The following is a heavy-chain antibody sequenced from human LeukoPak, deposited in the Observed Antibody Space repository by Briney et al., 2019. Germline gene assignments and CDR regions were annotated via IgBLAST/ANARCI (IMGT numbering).Heavy chain of an antibody. CDR1: GFTFSRHW. CDR2: INSDGSDT. CDR3: ARRADCSSTSYPFDY. J-gene: IGHJ4*02. V-gene: IGHV3-74*01. Sequence: PGRSLRLSCTASGFTFSRHWMHWVRQVPGKGLVWVSRINSDGSDTNYADSVKGRFTISRDNAKNTLHLQMNSLRAEDTALYYCARRADCSSTSYPFDYWGQGTLVTVSS. D-gene: IGHD2-2*01.